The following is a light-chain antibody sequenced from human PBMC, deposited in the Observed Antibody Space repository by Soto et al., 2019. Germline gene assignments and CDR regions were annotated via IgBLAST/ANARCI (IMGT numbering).Light chain of an antibody. V-gene: IGLV2-14*01. CDR1: SSDVGGYNY. J-gene: IGLJ2*01. CDR2: DVS. Sequence: QSALTQPASVSGSPGQSITISCTGTSSDVGGYNYVSWYQQHPGKAPKLMIYDVSNRPSGVSNRFSGSKSRNTASLTISGLQAEDEADYYYSSYTSSSTPLFGGGTKLTVL. CDR3: SSYTSSSTPL.